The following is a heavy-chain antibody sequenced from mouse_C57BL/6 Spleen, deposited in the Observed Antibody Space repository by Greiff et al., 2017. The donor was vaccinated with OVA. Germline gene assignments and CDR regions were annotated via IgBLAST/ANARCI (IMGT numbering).Heavy chain of an antibody. Sequence: VQLQQSGAELVRPGASVKLSCKASGYTFTDYYINWVKQRPGQGLEWIARIYPGSGNTYYNEKFKGKATLTAEKSSSTAYMQLSSLTSEDSAVYFCAIDSSGPGAMDYWGQGTSVTVSS. V-gene: IGHV1-76*01. J-gene: IGHJ4*01. CDR1: GYTFTDYY. CDR3: AIDSSGPGAMDY. CDR2: IYPGSGNT. D-gene: IGHD3-2*02.